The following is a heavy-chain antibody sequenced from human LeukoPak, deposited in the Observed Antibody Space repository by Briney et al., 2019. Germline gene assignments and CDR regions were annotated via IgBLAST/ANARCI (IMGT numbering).Heavy chain of an antibody. CDR3: ARGVYHDSRGTLEDYFDN. V-gene: IGHV4-59*01. Sequence: PSETLSLTCTVSGGSISSYYWTWIRQPPGKGLEWIGYIFYTGSTNYSPSLKSRVTMSVDASKNEFSLTLRSLTAADTAVYYCARGVYHDSRGTLEDYFDNWGQGTLVTVSS. D-gene: IGHD1-1*01. CDR1: GGSISSYY. CDR2: IFYTGST. J-gene: IGHJ4*02.